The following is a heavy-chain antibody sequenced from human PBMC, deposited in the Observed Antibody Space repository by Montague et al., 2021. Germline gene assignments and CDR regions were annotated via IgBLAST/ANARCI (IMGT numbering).Heavy chain of an antibody. V-gene: IGHV4-59*01. CDR1: GDSISSYY. CDR3: AKWRGGDNSEGYRYCMDV. J-gene: IGHJ6*03. D-gene: IGHD2-21*02. CDR2: IHYTGST. Sequence: SETLSLTCTVSGDSISSYYWTWIRQPPGKGLEWIGYIHYTGSTDYNPSLKNRVTISVDTSTQLFSLRLNSVTAADTAIYYCAKWRGGDNSEGYRYCMDVWGKGATVTVSS.